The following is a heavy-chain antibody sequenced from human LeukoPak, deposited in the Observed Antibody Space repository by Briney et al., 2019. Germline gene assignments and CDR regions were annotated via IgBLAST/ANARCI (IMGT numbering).Heavy chain of an antibody. J-gene: IGHJ5*02. D-gene: IGHD6-13*01. CDR2: IKTKADGGTT. V-gene: IGHV3-15*01. CDR1: GFSLSKAW. Sequence: GGSLRLSCEASGFSLSKAWMSWVRQAPGKGLEWVGRIKTKADGGTTEYVAPVKGRFTISRDDSKNMVYLQMNSLKTEDTAVYYCTTGYGSSWYAWGQGTLVIVSS. CDR3: TTGYGSSWYA.